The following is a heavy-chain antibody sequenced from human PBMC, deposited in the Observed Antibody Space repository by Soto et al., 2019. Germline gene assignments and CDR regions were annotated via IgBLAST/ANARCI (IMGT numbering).Heavy chain of an antibody. Sequence: LRLSCAASGFTCNNYAMSWVRQAPGKGLQWVSAISGNGISTYYADSVRGPFTISRDNSENTLFLQINRLRADDTAVYYCTRDAISMVRGTHNRFDPWGQGTLV. CDR3: TRDAISMVRGTHNRFDP. V-gene: IGHV3-23*01. D-gene: IGHD3-10*01. CDR1: GFTCNNYA. CDR2: ISGNGIST. J-gene: IGHJ5*02.